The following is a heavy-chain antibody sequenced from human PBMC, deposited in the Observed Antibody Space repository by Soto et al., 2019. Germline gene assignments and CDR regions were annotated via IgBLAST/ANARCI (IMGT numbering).Heavy chain of an antibody. CDR2: INAGNGNT. J-gene: IGHJ4*02. CDR1: GYTFTSYA. V-gene: IGHV1-3*01. D-gene: IGHD3-9*01. Sequence: QVQLVQSGAEVKKPGASVKVSCKASGYTFTSYAMHWVRQAPGQRLEWMGCINAGNGNTKYSQKFQGRVTITRDTSASTAYMELSSLRSEYTAVYYCARVKGDYDIWTGYYSSGGQGTLVTVSS. CDR3: ARVKGDYDIWTGYYSS.